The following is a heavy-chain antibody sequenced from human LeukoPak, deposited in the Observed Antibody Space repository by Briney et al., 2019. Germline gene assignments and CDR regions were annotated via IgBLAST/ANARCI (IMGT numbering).Heavy chain of an antibody. Sequence: GASVKVSCKASGYTFTGYYMHWVRQAPGQGLEWMGWINPNSGGTNYAQKFQGRVTMTRDTSISTAYMELSRLRSDDTAVYYCARSPECSSTSCYRGDLDYWGQGTLVTVSS. J-gene: IGHJ4*02. D-gene: IGHD2-2*01. CDR3: ARSPECSSTSCYRGDLDY. CDR2: INPNSGGT. CDR1: GYTFTGYY. V-gene: IGHV1-2*02.